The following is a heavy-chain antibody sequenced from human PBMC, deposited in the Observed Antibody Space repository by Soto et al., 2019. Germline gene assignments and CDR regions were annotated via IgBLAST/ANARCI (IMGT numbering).Heavy chain of an antibody. D-gene: IGHD3-16*01. CDR3: AHGRFAQPFAA. V-gene: IGHV2-5*02. CDR2: IYWDDDK. CDR1: GFSLSTSGVG. J-gene: IGHJ5*02. Sequence: QITLKESGPTLVKPTQTLTLTCTFSGFSLSTSGVGVAWIRQPPGKALELLGIIYWDDDKRYTPTLKSRLTITEHNAKNRVVLTMAIMDTVNTATYHCAHGRFAQPFAAWGQGTLVTVSS.